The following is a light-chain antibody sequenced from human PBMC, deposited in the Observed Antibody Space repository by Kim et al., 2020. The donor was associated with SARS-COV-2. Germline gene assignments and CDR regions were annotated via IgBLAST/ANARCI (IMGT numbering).Light chain of an antibody. V-gene: IGLV3-21*04. CDR3: QVWDSSSDVV. J-gene: IGLJ2*01. CDR1: NIGSKT. Sequence: SYELTQPPSVSVAPGKTARITCGGNNIGSKTVHWYQQKPGQAPVVIIYYDSDRPSGIPERFSGSNSGNTATLTISRVEAGDEADYYCQVWDSSSDVVFGGGTK. CDR2: YDS.